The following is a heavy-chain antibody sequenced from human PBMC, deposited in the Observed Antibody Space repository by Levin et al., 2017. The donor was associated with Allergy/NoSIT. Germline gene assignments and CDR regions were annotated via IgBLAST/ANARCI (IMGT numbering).Heavy chain of an antibody. CDR2: IYYSGST. J-gene: IGHJ4*02. D-gene: IGHD6-19*01. CDR1: GGSISGYY. Sequence: NPSETLSLTCTVSGGSISGYYWTWIRQPPGKGLEWIGYIYYSGSTNYNPSLKSRVTISVDTSKNQFSLKLNSVTAADTAVFYCARHRAVGSPIFDYWGQGTLVTVSS. V-gene: IGHV4-59*08. CDR3: ARHRAVGSPIFDY.